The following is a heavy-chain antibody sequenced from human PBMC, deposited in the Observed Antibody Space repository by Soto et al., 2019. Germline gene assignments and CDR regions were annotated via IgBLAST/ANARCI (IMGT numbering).Heavy chain of an antibody. CDR1: GFTFSDHY. CDR3: ARSGTYSFDY. V-gene: IGHV3-72*01. Sequence: LRLSCAASGFTFSDHYMDWVRQAPGKGLEWVGRSRNKANSYTIEYAASVKGRFTISRDDSQSSLYLQMNSLKTEDTAVYYCARSGTYSFDYWGQGTLVTVSS. J-gene: IGHJ4*02. D-gene: IGHD1-26*01. CDR2: SRNKANSYTI.